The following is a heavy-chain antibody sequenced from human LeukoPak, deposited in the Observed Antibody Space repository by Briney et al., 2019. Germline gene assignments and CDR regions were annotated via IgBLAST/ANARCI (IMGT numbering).Heavy chain of an antibody. CDR1: RFTFTSSA. J-gene: IGHJ6*02. D-gene: IGHD6-13*01. V-gene: IGHV1-58*02. Sequence: GASVKVSCKASRFTFTSSAMQWVRQARGQRLEWIGWIFVGSGNTNYAQKFQERVTITRDMSTSTAYMELSSLRSEDTAVYYCAADPYSSPTYYYYGMDVWGQGTTVTVSS. CDR3: AADPYSSPTYYYYGMDV. CDR2: IFVGSGNT.